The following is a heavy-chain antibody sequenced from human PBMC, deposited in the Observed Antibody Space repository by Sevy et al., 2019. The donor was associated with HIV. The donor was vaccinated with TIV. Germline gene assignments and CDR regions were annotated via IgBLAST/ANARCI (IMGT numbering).Heavy chain of an antibody. CDR1: GFTVNSNY. CDR3: ARGKSGYGYALNY. D-gene: IGHD5-18*01. J-gene: IGHJ4*02. V-gene: IGHV3-66*01. CDR2: IHSDDTT. Sequence: GSLRLSCAASGFTVNSNYMTWVRQAPGKGLEGVSVIHSDDTTYHTDSVKDRFTISRDNFKNTLYLHMSSLRAEDTAIYYCARGKSGYGYALNYWGQGTLVTVSS.